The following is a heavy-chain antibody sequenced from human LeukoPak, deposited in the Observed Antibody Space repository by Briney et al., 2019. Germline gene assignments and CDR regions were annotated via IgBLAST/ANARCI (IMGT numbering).Heavy chain of an antibody. J-gene: IGHJ3*02. CDR2: IYYTGST. CDR1: GGSISSYY. D-gene: IGHD5-18*01. CDR3: ARSGYSYDYGAFDI. V-gene: IGHV4-59*01. Sequence: SETLSLTCTVSGGSISSYYWSWIRQPPGKGLEWIGYIYYTGSTNYITSLKSRVSISVDTSKNLFSLKLSSVTAADTAVYYCARSGYSYDYGAFDIWGQGTMVTVSS.